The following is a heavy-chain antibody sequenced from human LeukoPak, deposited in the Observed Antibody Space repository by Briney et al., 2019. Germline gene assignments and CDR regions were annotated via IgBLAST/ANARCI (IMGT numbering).Heavy chain of an antibody. CDR3: AKITRGIAVAGGAFDV. CDR2: IYSGGST. J-gene: IGHJ3*01. Sequence: GGSLRLSCAASGFTVSSNYMTWVRQAPGKGLEWVSVIYSGGSTYYADSVKGRFTISRDNSKNTLYLQMNSLRAEDTAVYYCAKITRGIAVAGGAFDVWGQETMVTVSS. V-gene: IGHV3-53*01. CDR1: GFTVSSNY. D-gene: IGHD6-19*01.